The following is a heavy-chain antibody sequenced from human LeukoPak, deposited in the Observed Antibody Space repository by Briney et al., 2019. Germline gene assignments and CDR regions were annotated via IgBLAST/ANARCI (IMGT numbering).Heavy chain of an antibody. CDR1: GFTFSTYA. V-gene: IGHV3-23*01. D-gene: IGHD6-6*01. Sequence: PTGGSLRLSCAASGFTFSTYAMSWVRQAPGKGLGWVSAMSGSGGSTKYADSVKGRFTISRDDSKNTLYLQMNSLRAEDTAVYYCAKDGYTSSLNHPGAAEFDYWGQGTLVTVSS. J-gene: IGHJ4*02. CDR2: MSGSGGST. CDR3: AKDGYTSSLNHPGAAEFDY.